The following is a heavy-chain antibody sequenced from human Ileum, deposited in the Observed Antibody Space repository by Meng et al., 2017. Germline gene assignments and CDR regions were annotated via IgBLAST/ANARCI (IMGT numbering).Heavy chain of an antibody. Sequence: HTRHLRLTCTFTCCTLHTSCECVGWIRYPQVKALKWLALIYWDDDTRYRPSLKTRLTITKDTPKNQVILTMTNMYPVDTATYYCGHWDRFGYVNADYWGQGTLVTVSS. CDR1: CCTLHTSCEC. CDR2: IYWDDDT. J-gene: IGHJ4*02. CDR3: GHWDRFGYVNADY. D-gene: IGHD5-18*01. V-gene: IGHV2-5*02.